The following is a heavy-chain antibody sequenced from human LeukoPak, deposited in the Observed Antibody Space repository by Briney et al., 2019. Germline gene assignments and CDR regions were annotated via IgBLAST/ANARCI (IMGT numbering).Heavy chain of an antibody. D-gene: IGHD1-26*01. CDR1: GYTFTSYD. CDR3: ARDEGGDSGSYDY. J-gene: IGHJ4*02. V-gene: IGHV1-8*01. Sequence: ASVKVSCKASGYTFTSYDINWVRQATGQGLEWMGWMNPNSGNTGYAQKFQGRVTMTRDMSTSTVYMELSSLRSEDTAVYYCARDEGGDSGSYDYWGQGTLVTVPS. CDR2: MNPNSGNT.